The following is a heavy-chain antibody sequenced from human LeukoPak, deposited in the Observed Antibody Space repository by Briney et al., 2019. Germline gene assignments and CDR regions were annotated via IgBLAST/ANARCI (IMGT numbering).Heavy chain of an antibody. J-gene: IGHJ6*02. CDR1: GGSISSYY. D-gene: IGHD6-13*01. CDR2: IYDSGST. CDR3: ASNTLQHYGMDV. V-gene: IGHV4-59*01. Sequence: SETLSLTCTVSGGSISSYYWSWIRQPPGKGLEWIGYIYDSGSTNYNPSLKSRVTISVDTSKNQFSLKLSSVTAADTAVYYCASNTLQHYGMDVWGQGTTVTVSS.